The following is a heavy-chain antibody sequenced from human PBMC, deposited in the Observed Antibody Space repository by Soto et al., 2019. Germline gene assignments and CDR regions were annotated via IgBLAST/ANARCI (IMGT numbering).Heavy chain of an antibody. J-gene: IGHJ5*02. V-gene: IGHV3-21*01. Sequence: PGGSLRLSCAASGFTFSSYSMNWVRQAPGKGLEWVSSISSSSSYIYYADSVKGRFTISRDNAKNSLYLQMNSLRAEDTAVYYCARDQSEMATIRDPDNWFDPWGQGTLVTVSS. CDR3: ARDQSEMATIRDPDNWFDP. CDR2: ISSSSSYI. CDR1: GFTFSSYS. D-gene: IGHD5-12*01.